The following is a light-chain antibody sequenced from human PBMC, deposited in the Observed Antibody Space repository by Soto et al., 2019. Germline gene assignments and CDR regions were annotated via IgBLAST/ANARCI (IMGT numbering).Light chain of an antibody. CDR1: SSDVGGFNS. Sequence: QSVLAQPRSVSGSPGQSVTISCTGTSSDVGGFNSVSWYQQHPGKAPKLMIYDVNKRPSGVPDRFSGSKSGSTASLTISGLQAEDEADYYCCSYARSYSYDFAPGTKVTVL. CDR2: DVN. CDR3: CSYARSYSYD. V-gene: IGLV2-11*01. J-gene: IGLJ1*01.